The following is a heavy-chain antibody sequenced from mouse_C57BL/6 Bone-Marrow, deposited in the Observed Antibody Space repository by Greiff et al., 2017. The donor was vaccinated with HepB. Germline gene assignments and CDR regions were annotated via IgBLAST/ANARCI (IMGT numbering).Heavy chain of an antibody. CDR1: GYTFTSYW. D-gene: IGHD4-1*01. V-gene: IGHV1-55*01. Sequence: VQLQESGAELVKPGASVKMSCKASGYTFTSYWITWVKQRPGQGLEWIGDIYPGSGSTNYNEKFKSKATLTVDTSSSTAYMQLSSLTSEDSAVYYCAFNWDRTWFAYWGQGTLVTVSA. CDR2: IYPGSGST. J-gene: IGHJ3*01. CDR3: AFNWDRTWFAY.